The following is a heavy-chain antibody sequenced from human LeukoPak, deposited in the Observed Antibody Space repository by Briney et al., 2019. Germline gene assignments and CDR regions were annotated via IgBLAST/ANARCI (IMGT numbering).Heavy chain of an antibody. D-gene: IGHD4-11*01. CDR3: ARDQVDFDYTFYYYGMDV. Sequence: NAGGSLRLSCAASGFTFSAYAMTWVRQAPGKGLEWVSSISSSSSYIYYADSVKGRFTISRDNAKNSLYLQMNSLRAEDTAVYYCARDQVDFDYTFYYYGMDVWGQGTTVTVSS. J-gene: IGHJ6*02. CDR2: ISSSSSYI. CDR1: GFTFSAYA. V-gene: IGHV3-21*01.